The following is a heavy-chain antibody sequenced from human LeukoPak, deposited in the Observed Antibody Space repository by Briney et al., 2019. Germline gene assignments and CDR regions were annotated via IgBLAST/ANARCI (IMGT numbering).Heavy chain of an antibody. Sequence: SETLSLTCTVSGGSISSYYWSWIRQPAGKGLGWIGRIYTSGSTNYNPSLKSRVTMSVDTSKNQFSLKLSSVTAADTAVYYCARGAGTVTTGAFDYWGQGTLVTVPS. J-gene: IGHJ4*02. CDR3: ARGAGTVTTGAFDY. CDR1: GGSISSYY. CDR2: IYTSGST. V-gene: IGHV4-4*07. D-gene: IGHD4-17*01.